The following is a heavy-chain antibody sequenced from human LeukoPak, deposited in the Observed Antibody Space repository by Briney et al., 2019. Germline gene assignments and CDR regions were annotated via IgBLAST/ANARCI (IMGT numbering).Heavy chain of an antibody. CDR2: INDRGHT. D-gene: IGHD4-23*01. Sequence: SETLSLTCAVHGGSFSGYHWNWIRQSPGKGLEWIGEINDRGHTNYNPSLESRVTISVDTSKKQFSLKLSSVAAADTAVYYCARDPTTVVTTPYYFDFWGQGTLVTVSS. CDR1: GGSFSGYH. V-gene: IGHV4-34*01. J-gene: IGHJ4*02. CDR3: ARDPTTVVTTPYYFDF.